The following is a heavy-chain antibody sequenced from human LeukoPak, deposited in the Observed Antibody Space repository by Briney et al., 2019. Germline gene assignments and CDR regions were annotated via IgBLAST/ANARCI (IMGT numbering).Heavy chain of an antibody. D-gene: IGHD3-22*01. CDR3: ARGLPYYYDSSGYYY. J-gene: IGHJ4*02. CDR2: ISSSSYI. V-gene: IGHV3-21*01. Sequence: GGSLRLSCAASGFTFSSYSMNWVRQAPGKGLEWVSSISSSSYIYYADSVKGRFTISRDNAKNSLYLQMNSLRAEDTAVYYCARGLPYYYDSSGYYYGGQGTLVTVSS. CDR1: GFTFSSYS.